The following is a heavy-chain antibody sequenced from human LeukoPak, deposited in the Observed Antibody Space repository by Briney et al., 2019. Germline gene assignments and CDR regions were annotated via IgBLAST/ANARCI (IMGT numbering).Heavy chain of an antibody. D-gene: IGHD2-15*01. CDR1: GFTFSNAW. V-gene: IGHV3-15*01. J-gene: IGHJ4*02. CDR2: IKSKTDGRTT. Sequence: GGSLTLSCAASGFTFSNAWMSWVRQAPGKGLEWVGRIKSKTDGRTTDYAAPVKDRFTIPRDDSKNTLYLQMNSLKTEHTAVYYCTTSLTVVAATNDGWGQGTLVTVSS. CDR3: TTSLTVVAATNDG.